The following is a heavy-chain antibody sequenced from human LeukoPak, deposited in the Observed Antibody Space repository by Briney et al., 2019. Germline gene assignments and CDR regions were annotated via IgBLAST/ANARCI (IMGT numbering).Heavy chain of an antibody. Sequence: GGSLRLSCAASGLTFSSFGMSWVRQAPGKELEWVSAITGSGYTTYYADSVKGRFTISRDNSKNTVSLQMYSLRAEDTAVYYCGSTEGTSTYSAWGSYRLDSWGQGTLVTVAS. J-gene: IGHJ4*02. CDR1: GLTFSSFG. D-gene: IGHD3-16*02. CDR3: GSTEGTSTYSAWGSYRLDS. CDR2: ITGSGYTT. V-gene: IGHV3-23*01.